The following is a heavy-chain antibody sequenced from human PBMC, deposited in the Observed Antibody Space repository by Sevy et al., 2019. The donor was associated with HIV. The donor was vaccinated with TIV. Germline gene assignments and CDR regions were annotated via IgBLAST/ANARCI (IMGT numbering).Heavy chain of an antibody. J-gene: IGHJ6*02. D-gene: IGHD3-22*01. Sequence: ASVKVSCKASGYTFTSYAMNWVRQAPGQGLEWMGWINTNTGNPTYAQGFTGRFVFSLDTSVSTAYLQISSLKAEDTAVYYCARDFTPHYYDSSGYYYGVGRYGMDVWGQGTTVTVSS. V-gene: IGHV7-4-1*02. CDR1: GYTFTSYA. CDR2: INTNTGNP. CDR3: ARDFTPHYYDSSGYYYGVGRYGMDV.